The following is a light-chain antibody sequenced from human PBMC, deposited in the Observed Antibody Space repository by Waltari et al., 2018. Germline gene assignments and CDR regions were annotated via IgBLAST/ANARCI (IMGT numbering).Light chain of an antibody. CDR1: GSNLGAGYD. V-gene: IGLV1-40*01. CDR2: GTS. Sequence: QSVLTQPPSVSGAPGQRVSISCTGIGSNLGAGYDVHWYQQHPGKAPKLLIYGTSTRPPGVPDRFFGSQSGTSASLAITALQAEDEAEYYCQSHDTSLSVVFGGGTKLTVL. J-gene: IGLJ2*01. CDR3: QSHDTSLSVV.